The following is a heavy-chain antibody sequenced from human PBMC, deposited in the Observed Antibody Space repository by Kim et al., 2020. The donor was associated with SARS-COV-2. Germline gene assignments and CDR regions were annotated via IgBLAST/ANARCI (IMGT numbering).Heavy chain of an antibody. CDR1: GGSFSGYY. CDR2: INHSGST. J-gene: IGHJ4*02. V-gene: IGHV4-34*01. D-gene: IGHD2-2*01. CDR3: ARVSAAMPDY. Sequence: SETLSLTCAVYGGSFSGYYWSWIRQPPGKGLEWIGEINHSGSTNYNPSLKSRVTISVDTSKNQFSLKLSSVTAADTAVYYCARVSAAMPDYWGQGTLVTVSS.